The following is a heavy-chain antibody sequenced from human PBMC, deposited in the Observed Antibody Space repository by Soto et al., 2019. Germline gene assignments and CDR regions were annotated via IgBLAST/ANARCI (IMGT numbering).Heavy chain of an antibody. J-gene: IGHJ4*02. CDR2: ISYDGRTK. Sequence: VPLVASGGGVVQPGKSPTISCAASGFTFSGYALHWVRQAPGKGLEWVTLISYDGRTKYYADSVKGRFTISRDNSKNTLFLQMTSLRTEDTAIYYCARDISDTAMVEGALDYWGQGTLVTVSS. CDR1: GFTFSGYA. D-gene: IGHD5-18*01. CDR3: ARDISDTAMVEGALDY. V-gene: IGHV3-30*04.